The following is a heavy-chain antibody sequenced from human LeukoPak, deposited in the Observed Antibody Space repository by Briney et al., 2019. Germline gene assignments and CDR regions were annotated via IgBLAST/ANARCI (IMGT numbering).Heavy chain of an antibody. J-gene: IGHJ4*02. V-gene: IGHV3-23*01. CDR1: GFTFSSYA. D-gene: IGHD2-2*01. CDR3: AKDWINWRENKDIVVVSAAPGLFDY. CDR2: ISGSGGST. Sequence: GGSLRLSCAASGFTFSSYAMSWVRQAPGKGLEWVSAISGSGGSTYYADSVKGRFTISRDNSKNTLYLQMNSLRAEDTAVYYCAKDWINWRENKDIVVVSAAPGLFDYWGQGTLVTVSS.